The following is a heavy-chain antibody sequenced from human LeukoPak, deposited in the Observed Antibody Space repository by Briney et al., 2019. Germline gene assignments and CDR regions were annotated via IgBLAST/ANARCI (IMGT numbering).Heavy chain of an antibody. Sequence: PSETLSLTCTVSGGSISSYYWSWIRQPPGKGLEWFGYIYYSGSTNCNPSLKSRVTISVDTSKNQFSLKLSSVTAADTAVYYCARHQSERIAAAGTNPLEDPNWFDPWGQGTLVTVSS. CDR2: IYYSGST. CDR1: GGSISSYY. CDR3: ARHQSERIAAAGTNPLEDPNWFDP. J-gene: IGHJ5*02. V-gene: IGHV4-59*08. D-gene: IGHD6-13*01.